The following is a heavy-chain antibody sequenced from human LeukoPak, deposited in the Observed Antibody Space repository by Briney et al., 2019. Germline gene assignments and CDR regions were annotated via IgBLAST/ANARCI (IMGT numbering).Heavy chain of an antibody. V-gene: IGHV4-59*01. D-gene: IGHD6-13*01. CDR3: ARGRVSSNTWYSTYYYYFYMDV. Sequence: GSLRLSCTASGFTFGDYAMSWFRQAPGKGLEWIGYIDHTGSTNYNPSLNSRVTISRDTSKNHFSLELTSATAADTAVYFCARGRVSSNTWYSTYYYYFYMDVWGKGTTVTVSS. CDR1: GFTFGDYA. CDR2: IDHTGST. J-gene: IGHJ6*03.